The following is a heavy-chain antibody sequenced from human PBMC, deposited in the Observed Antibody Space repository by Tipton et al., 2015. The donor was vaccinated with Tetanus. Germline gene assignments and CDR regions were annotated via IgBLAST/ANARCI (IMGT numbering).Heavy chain of an antibody. CDR3: ARGTWLYTSTYHRHWLDP. D-gene: IGHD6-13*01. CDR1: GGSFSLYY. CDR2: INHSGST. V-gene: IGHV4-34*01. Sequence: LRLSCTVSGGSFSLYYWNWVRQSPGKGLEWIGEINHSGSTTYSPSFKSRVTISVDTPKNQFSLKLTSLTVADTAVYYCARGTWLYTSTYHRHWLDPWGQGTLVTVSS. J-gene: IGHJ5*02.